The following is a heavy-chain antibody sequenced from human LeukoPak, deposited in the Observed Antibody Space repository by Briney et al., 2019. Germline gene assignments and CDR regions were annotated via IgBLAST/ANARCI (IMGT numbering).Heavy chain of an antibody. CDR2: MNPNSGNT. CDR1: GYTFTSYD. D-gene: IGHD6-19*01. CDR3: ARGRGRRSSGWYGYDC. V-gene: IGHV1-8*01. J-gene: IGHJ4*02. Sequence: ASVKVSCKASGYTFTSYDINWVRQATGQGLEWMGWMNPNSGNTGYAQKFQGRVTMTRNTSISTAYMELSSLRSEDTAVYYCARGRGRRSSGWYGYDCWGQGTLVTVSS.